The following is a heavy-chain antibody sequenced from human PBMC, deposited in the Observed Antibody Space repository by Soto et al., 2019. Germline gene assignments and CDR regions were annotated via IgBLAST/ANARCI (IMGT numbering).Heavy chain of an antibody. CDR2: INPSGGST. CDR1: GYTFTSYY. D-gene: IGHD2-2*01. Sequence: ASVKVSCKASGYTFTSYYMHWVRQAPGQGLEWMGIINPSGGSTSYAQKFQGRVTMTRDTSTSTVYMELSSLRSEDTAVYYCARDLYQDIVVVPAAIGAFDIWGQGTMVTVSS. V-gene: IGHV1-46*01. J-gene: IGHJ3*02. CDR3: ARDLYQDIVVVPAAIGAFDI.